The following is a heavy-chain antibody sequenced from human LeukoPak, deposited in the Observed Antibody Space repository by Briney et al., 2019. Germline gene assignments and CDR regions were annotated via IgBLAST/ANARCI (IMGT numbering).Heavy chain of an antibody. CDR1: GYTFTSYY. CDR2: INPSGGST. D-gene: IGHD2-2*02. Sequence: GASVKVSCKASGYTFTSYYMHWVRQAPGQGLEWMGIINPSGGSTSYAQKFQGRVTMTRDTSTSTVYMELSSLRSEDTAVYYCAREGLGYCSSTSCYRLGYWGQGTLVTVSS. CDR3: AREGLGYCSSTSCYRLGY. V-gene: IGHV1-46*03. J-gene: IGHJ4*02.